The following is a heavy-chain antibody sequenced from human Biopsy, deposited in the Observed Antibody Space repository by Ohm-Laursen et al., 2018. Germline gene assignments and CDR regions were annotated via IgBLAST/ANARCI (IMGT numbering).Heavy chain of an antibody. J-gene: IGHJ2*01. V-gene: IGHV4-59*01. Sequence: GTLSLTCTVSGGSISSDYWSWIRQPPGKGLQWIGYVYYTGSTDYNPSLQSRVTISVDTSKNHFSLRLRSVTPADTAIYYCARDRGYYSDRTVPGYFDLWGRGTLVTVSS. D-gene: IGHD3-22*01. CDR2: VYYTGST. CDR3: ARDRGYYSDRTVPGYFDL. CDR1: GGSISSDY.